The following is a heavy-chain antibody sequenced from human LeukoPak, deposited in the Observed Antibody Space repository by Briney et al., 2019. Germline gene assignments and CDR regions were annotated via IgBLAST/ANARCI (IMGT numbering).Heavy chain of an antibody. CDR1: GGSISSSSYY. Sequence: SETLSLTCTVSGGSISSSSYYWGWIRQPPGKGLEWIGSIYYSGNTDYNPSLKSRVSISVDTSKNQFSLKLSSVTAADTAVYYCARLVSSGWFTPPQFTFDYWGQGTLVTVSS. J-gene: IGHJ4*02. V-gene: IGHV4-39*07. D-gene: IGHD6-19*01. CDR2: IYYSGNT. CDR3: ARLVSSGWFTPPQFTFDY.